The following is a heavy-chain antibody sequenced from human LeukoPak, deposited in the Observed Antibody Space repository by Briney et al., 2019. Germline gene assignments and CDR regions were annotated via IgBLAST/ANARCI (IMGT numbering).Heavy chain of an antibody. D-gene: IGHD4-17*01. CDR1: GLTVTNNY. CDR3: VYGDYPLTY. V-gene: IGHV3-66*01. Sequence: GGSLRLSCVASGLTVTNNYWNWVRQPPGKGPEWISLIYTNGNTQYADSVKGRFTFSRDISKNTLYLQMNSLRVEDTGVYYCVYGDYPLTYWGQGTLVGVSS. CDR2: IYTNGNT. J-gene: IGHJ4*02.